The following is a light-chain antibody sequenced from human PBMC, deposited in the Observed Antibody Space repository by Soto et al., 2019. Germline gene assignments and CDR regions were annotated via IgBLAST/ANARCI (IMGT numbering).Light chain of an antibody. V-gene: IGKV3-15*01. CDR2: ASS. CDR1: LSVGNN. Sequence: IVVTQSPATLSVSPGERATLSCRASLSVGNNVAWYQQKPGQAPRLLIFASSTRATGVPARFSGSGSGTEFTLTISSMQSEDFAVYYCQHYGDWPLTFGGGAKVEIQ. J-gene: IGKJ4*01. CDR3: QHYGDWPLT.